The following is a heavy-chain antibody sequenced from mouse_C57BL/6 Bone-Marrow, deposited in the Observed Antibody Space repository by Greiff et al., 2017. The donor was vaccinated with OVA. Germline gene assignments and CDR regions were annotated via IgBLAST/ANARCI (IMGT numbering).Heavy chain of an antibody. CDR3: ARSRAY. V-gene: IGHV5-17*01. J-gene: IGHJ3*01. CDR2: ISSGSSTI. CDR1: GFTFSDYG. Sequence: EVKLMESGGGLVKPGGSLKLSCAASGFTFSDYGMHWVRQAPEKGLEWVAYISSGSSTIYYADTVKGRFTISRDNAKNTLFLQMTSLRSEDTAMYYCARSRAYWGQGTLVTVSA.